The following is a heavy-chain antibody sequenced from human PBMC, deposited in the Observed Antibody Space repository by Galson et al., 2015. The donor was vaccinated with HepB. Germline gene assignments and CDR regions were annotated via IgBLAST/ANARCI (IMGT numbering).Heavy chain of an antibody. CDR2: IIPISGAP. CDR3: ATFVVVTYQGGASDAFDI. V-gene: IGHV1-69*05. D-gene: IGHD2-15*01. Sequence: SCKASGGTFSNYPISWVRQAPGQGLEWMGGIIPISGAPDTAQKFQGRISITTDDATSTAYMELRSLRSDDTAVYYCATFVVVTYQGGASDAFDIWGQGTMVVVSS. CDR1: GGTFSNYP. J-gene: IGHJ3*02.